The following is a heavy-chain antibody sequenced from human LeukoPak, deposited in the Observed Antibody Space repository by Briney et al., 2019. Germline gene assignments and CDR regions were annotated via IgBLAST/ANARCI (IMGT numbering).Heavy chain of an antibody. CDR1: GFTFSSYG. CDR3: ARGYVDTAMVFLDY. Sequence: PGGSLRLSCAASGFTFSSYGMPWVRQAPGKGLEWVAVIWYDGSNKYYADSVEGRFTISRDNSKNTLYLQMNSLRAEDTAVYYCARGYVDTAMVFLDYWGQGTLVTVSS. V-gene: IGHV3-33*01. D-gene: IGHD5-18*01. J-gene: IGHJ4*02. CDR2: IWYDGSNK.